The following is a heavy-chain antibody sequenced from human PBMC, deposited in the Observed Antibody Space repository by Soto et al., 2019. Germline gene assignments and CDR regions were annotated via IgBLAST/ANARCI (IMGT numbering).Heavy chain of an antibody. D-gene: IGHD5-18*01. J-gene: IGHJ6*02. CDR1: FFTFSAYA. CDR2: ISGSGGGT. CDR3: AKQQGHTPMPTPYYFYAMDV. Sequence: RXLSFAASFFTFSAYAMSWVRQAPGNGPEWVSTISGSGGGTYYADSVKGRFTISRDDSKNTLHLQMNSLRVEDTAVYFCAKQQGHTPMPTPYYFYAMDVWGQGTTVTVSS. V-gene: IGHV3-23*01.